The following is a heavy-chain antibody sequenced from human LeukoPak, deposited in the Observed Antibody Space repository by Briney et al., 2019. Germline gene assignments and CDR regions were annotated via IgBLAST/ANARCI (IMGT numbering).Heavy chain of an antibody. Sequence: ASVKVSCTASGYTFTSYHMHWVRQAPGRGLEWMGIINPSGGSTNYAEKFQGRVTMTRDTSTSTVYMELSSLRSEDTAVYYCARGENSYDHWGQGTLVTVSS. CDR2: INPSGGST. J-gene: IGHJ4*02. D-gene: IGHD5-18*01. CDR3: ARGENSYDH. V-gene: IGHV1-46*01. CDR1: GYTFTSYH.